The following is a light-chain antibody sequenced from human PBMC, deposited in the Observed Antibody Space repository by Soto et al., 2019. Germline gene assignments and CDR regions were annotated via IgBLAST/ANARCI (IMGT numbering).Light chain of an antibody. V-gene: IGKV3-15*01. CDR1: QSVSSI. Sequence: EIVMTQSPATLSVSPGERATLSCRASQSVSSILAWYQQKPGQVPRLLVYAASTRAPGIPARFSGSGSGTEFTLTISSLQSEDFAVYYCQQYNYWPPTFGQGTKVDIK. J-gene: IGKJ1*01. CDR2: AAS. CDR3: QQYNYWPPT.